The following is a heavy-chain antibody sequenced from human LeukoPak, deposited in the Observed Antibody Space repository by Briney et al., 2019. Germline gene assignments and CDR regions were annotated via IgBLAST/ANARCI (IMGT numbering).Heavy chain of an antibody. CDR3: ARDGKPGYYDSSGYDYFDY. J-gene: IGHJ4*02. Sequence: GGSLRLSCAASGFTFSSFAMHWVRQAPGKGLEWVAAISYDGRNKYYADSVQGRFTFSRDNSKNMLYLQMNSLRAEDTAVYYCARDGKPGYYDSSGYDYFDYWGQGTLVTVSS. CDR2: ISYDGRNK. D-gene: IGHD3-22*01. V-gene: IGHV3-30-3*01. CDR1: GFTFSSFA.